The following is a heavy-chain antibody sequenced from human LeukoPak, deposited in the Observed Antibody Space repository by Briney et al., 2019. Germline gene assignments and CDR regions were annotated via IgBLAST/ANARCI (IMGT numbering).Heavy chain of an antibody. V-gene: IGHV1-18*04. CDR1: GYTFTSYG. Sequence: GASVKVSCMASGYTFTSYGISWVRQAPGQGLEWMGWISAYNGNTNYAQKLQGRVTMTTDTSTSTAYMELRSLRSDDTAVYYCARDRTVWFGELSPIDYWGQGTLVTVSS. CDR2: ISAYNGNT. CDR3: ARDRTVWFGELSPIDY. D-gene: IGHD3-10*01. J-gene: IGHJ4*02.